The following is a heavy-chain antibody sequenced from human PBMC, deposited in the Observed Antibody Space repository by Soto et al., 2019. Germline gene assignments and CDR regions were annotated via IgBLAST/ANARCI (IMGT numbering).Heavy chain of an antibody. D-gene: IGHD3-10*01. CDR2: ITGRSDNI. CDR3: AKGASGSRYSPADV. J-gene: IGHJ6*04. Sequence: EVQLLESGGGLVQPGGSLRLSCAASGFTFSNYAMNWVRQAPGKGLEWVSIITGRSDNIHYADSVKGRFAISRDNSRNTLDLQMNSLSIEDTAVYFCAKGASGSRYSPADVWGKGTTVTVSS. V-gene: IGHV3-23*01. CDR1: GFTFSNYA.